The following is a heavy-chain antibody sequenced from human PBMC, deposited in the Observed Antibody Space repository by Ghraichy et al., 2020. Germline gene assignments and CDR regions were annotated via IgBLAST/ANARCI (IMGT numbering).Heavy chain of an antibody. Sequence: ASVKVSCKTSGYTFTSYGISWVRQAPGQGLEWMGWISAYNGNTNYAQKLQGRVTMTTDTSTSTAYMELRSLRSDDTAVYYCARTHTVDTAMVHYFDYWGQGTLVTVSS. V-gene: IGHV1-18*01. CDR3: ARTHTVDTAMVHYFDY. CDR1: GYTFTSYG. D-gene: IGHD5-18*01. CDR2: ISAYNGNT. J-gene: IGHJ4*02.